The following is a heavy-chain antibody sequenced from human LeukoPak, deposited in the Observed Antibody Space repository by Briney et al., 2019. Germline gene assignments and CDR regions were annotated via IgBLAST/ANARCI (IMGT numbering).Heavy chain of an antibody. D-gene: IGHD6-6*01. J-gene: IGHJ4*02. CDR3: ARHSISAREIYY. CDR2: IYPSDSDT. Sequence: GESLKISCKTSGYSFNSYWIGWVRQMPGKGLEWMGIIYPSDSDTRYSPSFQGQVTISADKSTNIAYLQWSSLKASDTAMYYCARHSISAREIYYWGQGTLVTVSS. V-gene: IGHV5-51*01. CDR1: GYSFNSYW.